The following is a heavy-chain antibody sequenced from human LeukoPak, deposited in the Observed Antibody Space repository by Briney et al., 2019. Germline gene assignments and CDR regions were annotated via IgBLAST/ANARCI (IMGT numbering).Heavy chain of an antibody. D-gene: IGHD3-10*01. V-gene: IGHV3-7*01. CDR1: GFTFSSYW. J-gene: IGHJ4*02. Sequence: GGSLRLSCAASGFTFSSYWMSWVRQAPGKGLEWVAHINQDGSEKYYVDSVRGRFTISRDNAKNSLYLQMNSLRAEDTAVYYCARDRGGSGSYSYFDYWGQGTLVTVSS. CDR2: INQDGSEK. CDR3: ARDRGGSGSYSYFDY.